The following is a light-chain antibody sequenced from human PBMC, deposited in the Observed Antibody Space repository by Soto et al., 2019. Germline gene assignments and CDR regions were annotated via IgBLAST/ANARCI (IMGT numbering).Light chain of an antibody. Sequence: QAVVTQPPSASGSPGQSVTISCTGASSDVGGYSYVSWYQQHPGKAPKLMIYEVSKRPSGVPDRFSGSKSGYTASLTISGLRAEDEADYYCCSLEGNSALLVFGGGTKVTVL. CDR2: EVS. J-gene: IGLJ2*01. CDR3: CSLEGNSALLV. CDR1: SSDVGGYSY. V-gene: IGLV2-8*01.